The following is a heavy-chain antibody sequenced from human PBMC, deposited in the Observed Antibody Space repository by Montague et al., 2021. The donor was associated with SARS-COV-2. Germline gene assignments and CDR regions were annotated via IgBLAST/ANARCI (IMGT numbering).Heavy chain of an antibody. CDR3: AREPFSPLYYYYYGMDV. CDR1: GGSISSGSYY. CDR2: IYTSGIT. Sequence: TLSLTCTVSGGSISSGSYYWSWIRQPAGKGLEWIGRIYTSGITNYNPSLKSRVTISVDTSKNQFSLKLSSVTAADTAVYYCAREPFSPLYYYYYGMDVWGQGTTVTVSS. D-gene: IGHD3-3*02. J-gene: IGHJ6*02. V-gene: IGHV4-61*02.